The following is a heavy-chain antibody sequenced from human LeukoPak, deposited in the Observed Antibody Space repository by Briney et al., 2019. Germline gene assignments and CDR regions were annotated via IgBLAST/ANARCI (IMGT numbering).Heavy chain of an antibody. D-gene: IGHD2-8*01. Sequence: PSETLSLTCAVSGGSISTGDYSWSWIRQRPGKGLEWIGYIYHSGSSYYNPSLKSRVTISLDRSKNQFSLKLSSVTAADTAVYYCARVMQLGFFDYWGQGTLVTVSS. CDR1: GGSISTGDYS. J-gene: IGHJ4*02. CDR2: IYHSGSS. CDR3: ARVMQLGFFDY. V-gene: IGHV4-30-2*01.